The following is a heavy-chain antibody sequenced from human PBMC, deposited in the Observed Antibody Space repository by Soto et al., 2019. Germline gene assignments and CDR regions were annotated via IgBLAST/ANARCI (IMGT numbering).Heavy chain of an antibody. Sequence: VGSLRLSCAASGFTFSSYAMSWVRQAPGKGLEWVSAISGSGGSTYYADSVKGRFTISRDNSKNTLYLQMNSLRAEDTAVYYCAKTSPHYYDSSGYRSFDYWGQGTLVTVSS. CDR2: ISGSGGST. J-gene: IGHJ4*02. V-gene: IGHV3-23*01. CDR1: GFTFSSYA. D-gene: IGHD3-22*01. CDR3: AKTSPHYYDSSGYRSFDY.